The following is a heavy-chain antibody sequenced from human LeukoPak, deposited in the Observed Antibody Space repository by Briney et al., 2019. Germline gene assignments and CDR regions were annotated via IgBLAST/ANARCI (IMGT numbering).Heavy chain of an antibody. J-gene: IGHJ4*02. V-gene: IGHV3-21*01. D-gene: IGHD3-16*01. CDR2: ISSSSSYI. CDR3: ARAPHGITFGPGDY. Sequence: PGGSLRLSCAASGFTFSSYSMNWVRQAPGKGLEWVSSISSSSSYIYYADSVKGRFTISRDNAKNSLYLQMNSLRAEDTAVYYCARAPHGITFGPGDYWGQGTLVTVSS. CDR1: GFTFSSYS.